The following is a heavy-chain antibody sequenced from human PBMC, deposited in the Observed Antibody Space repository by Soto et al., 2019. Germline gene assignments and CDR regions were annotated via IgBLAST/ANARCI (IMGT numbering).Heavy chain of an antibody. V-gene: IGHV1-3*01. D-gene: IGHD3-10*01. Sequence: ASVKVSCKDSGYAFTSYAMHWVRQAPGQRLEWMGWINAGNGNTKYSQKFQGRVTITRDTSASTAYMELSSLRSEDTAVYYCARDPVLLWFGAPRGWFDPWGQGTLVTVSS. CDR1: GYAFTSYA. CDR3: ARDPVLLWFGAPRGWFDP. CDR2: INAGNGNT. J-gene: IGHJ5*02.